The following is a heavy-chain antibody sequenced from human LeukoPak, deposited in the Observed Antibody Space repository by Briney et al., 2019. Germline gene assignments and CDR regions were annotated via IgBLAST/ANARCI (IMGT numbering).Heavy chain of an antibody. CDR2: INPNSGGT. Sequence: ASVKVSCKASGYTFTGYYMHWVRQAPGQGLEWMGWINPNSGGTNYAQKFQGRVTMTRDTSISTAYMELSRLRSDGTAVYYCARVKLGYCSGGSCYLGYWGQGTLVTVSS. CDR3: ARVKLGYCSGGSCYLGY. D-gene: IGHD2-15*01. V-gene: IGHV1-2*02. CDR1: GYTFTGYY. J-gene: IGHJ4*02.